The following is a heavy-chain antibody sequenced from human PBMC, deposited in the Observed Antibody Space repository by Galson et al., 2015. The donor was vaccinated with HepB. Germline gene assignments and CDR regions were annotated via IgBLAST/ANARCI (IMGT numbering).Heavy chain of an antibody. CDR2: ISYDGSNK. J-gene: IGHJ5*02. CDR1: GFTFSTYA. Sequence: SLRLSCAASGFTFSTYAMHWVRQAPGKGLDWVAVISYDGSNKYYADSVKGRFTISRDNSKNTLYLQMNSLRAEDTAVYYCARDSVKNQVLWGWFDPWGQGTLVSVSS. CDR3: ARDSVKNQVLWGWFDP. V-gene: IGHV3-30-3*01. D-gene: IGHD2-2*01.